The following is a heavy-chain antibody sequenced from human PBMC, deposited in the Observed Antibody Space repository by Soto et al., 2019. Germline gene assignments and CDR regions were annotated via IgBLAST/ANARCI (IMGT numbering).Heavy chain of an antibody. V-gene: IGHV3-23*01. CDR2: IIGKGDTT. J-gene: IGHJ4*02. Sequence: EVQLLEAGGGLVQPGGSLRLSCAASGFSFRNYGMSWVRQAPGKGLEWLSAIIGKGDTTYYADSVRGRFTISRDNSNNTLYLQLNNLGAEDTPIYYCAKDYYYSDSLPFDYGGQGTLVTVSS. D-gene: IGHD3-22*01. CDR1: GFSFRNYG. CDR3: AKDYYYSDSLPFDY.